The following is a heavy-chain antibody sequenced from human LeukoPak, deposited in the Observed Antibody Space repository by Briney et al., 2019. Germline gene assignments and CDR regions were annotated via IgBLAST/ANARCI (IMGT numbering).Heavy chain of an antibody. CDR2: IKQDGSEK. D-gene: IGHD2-2*02. CDR3: ARGGYCSSTSCYRVNWFDP. J-gene: IGHJ5*02. Sequence: GGSLRLSCAASGFTFSSYWMSWVRQAPGKGLEWVANIKQDGSEKYYVDSVKGRFTISRDNAKNSLYLQMNSLRAEDTAVYYCARGGYCSSTSCYRVNWFDPWGQGTLVTVSS. V-gene: IGHV3-7*01. CDR1: GFTFSSYW.